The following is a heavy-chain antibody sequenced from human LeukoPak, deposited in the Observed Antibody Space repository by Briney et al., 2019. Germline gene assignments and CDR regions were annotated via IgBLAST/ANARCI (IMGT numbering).Heavy chain of an antibody. CDR3: ARDWSTVTTKLGPKYFDY. V-gene: IGHV1-46*01. Sequence: ASVKVSCKAAGYTFTSYYMHLVRQAPGQGLEWMGIINPSGGSTSYAQKFQGRVTMTRDMSTSTVHMELSSLRSEDTAVYYCARDWSTVTTKLGPKYFDYWGQGTLVAVSS. CDR1: GYTFTSYY. CDR2: INPSGGST. J-gene: IGHJ4*02. D-gene: IGHD4-17*01.